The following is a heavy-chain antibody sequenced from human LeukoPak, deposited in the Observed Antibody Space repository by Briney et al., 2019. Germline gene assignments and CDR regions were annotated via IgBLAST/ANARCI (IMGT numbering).Heavy chain of an antibody. CDR2: IRRKASGGAI. D-gene: IGHD3-22*01. Sequence: GGSLRLSCTTSGFSFADEALSWFRQAPGKGLEWVGFIRRKASGGAIEYAASVKGRFTISRDDSNGIAYLQMNSLRAEDTAVYYCAKDATPYYYDSSGWHWGQGTLVTVSS. J-gene: IGHJ4*02. CDR1: GFSFADEA. CDR3: AKDATPYYYDSSGWH. V-gene: IGHV3-49*03.